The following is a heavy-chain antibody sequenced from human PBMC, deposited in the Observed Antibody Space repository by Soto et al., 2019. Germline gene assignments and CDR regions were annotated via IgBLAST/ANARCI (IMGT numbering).Heavy chain of an antibody. CDR3: AREDGLINPFDY. CDR1: GGSISSYY. V-gene: IGHV4-59*01. CDR2: IYYSGST. D-gene: IGHD2-8*01. Sequence: SETLSLTCTLSGGSISSYYWSWIRQPPGKGLEWIGYIYYSGSTNYNPSLKSRVTISVDTSKNQFSLKLSSVTAADTAVYYCAREDGLINPFDYWGQGTLVTVSS. J-gene: IGHJ4*02.